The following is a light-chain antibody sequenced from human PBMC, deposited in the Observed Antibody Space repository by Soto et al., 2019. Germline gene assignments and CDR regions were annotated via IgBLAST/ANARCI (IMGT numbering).Light chain of an antibody. Sequence: QAVVTQPASVSGSPGQSITISCTGTSSDVGNYIFVSWYRQHPGKAPKLMIYDINNRPSGVSNRFSGSKSGNTASLTISGLQAEDEADYYCVSYTTSASDVFGTGTKLTVL. CDR1: SSDVGNYIF. J-gene: IGLJ1*01. CDR3: VSYTTSASDV. V-gene: IGLV2-14*01. CDR2: DIN.